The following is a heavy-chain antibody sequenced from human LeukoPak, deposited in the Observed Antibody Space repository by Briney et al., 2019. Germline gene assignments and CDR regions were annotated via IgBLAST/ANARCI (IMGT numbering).Heavy chain of an antibody. J-gene: IGHJ3*02. CDR3: ARNHLAYCGGDCYGDAFDI. CDR2: IYHSGST. CDR1: GGSISSGGYS. D-gene: IGHD2-21*02. V-gene: IGHV4-30-2*01. Sequence: KPSETLSLTCAVSGGSISSGGYSWSWIREPPGKGLEWIGYIYHSGSTYYNPSLKSRVTISVDRSKNQFSLKLSSVTAADTAVYYCARNHLAYCGGDCYGDAFDIWGQGTMVTVSS.